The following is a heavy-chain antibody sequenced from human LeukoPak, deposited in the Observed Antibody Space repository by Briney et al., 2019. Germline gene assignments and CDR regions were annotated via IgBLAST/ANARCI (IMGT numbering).Heavy chain of an antibody. CDR3: ASSPQLDYFDY. Sequence: SETLSLTCTVSGGSISSYYWSWIRQPPGKGLEWIGYIYYCGSTNYNPSLKSRVTISVDTSKNQFSLKLSSVTAADTAVYYCASSPQLDYFDYWGQGTLVTVSS. V-gene: IGHV4-59*01. CDR2: IYYCGST. D-gene: IGHD6-13*01. CDR1: GGSISSYY. J-gene: IGHJ4*02.